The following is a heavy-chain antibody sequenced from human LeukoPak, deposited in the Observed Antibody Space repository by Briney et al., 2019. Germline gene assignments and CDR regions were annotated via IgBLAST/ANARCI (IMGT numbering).Heavy chain of an antibody. Sequence: PWVSLTLSAAASGFTVSSNYMSWLRQAPGKGREWVSVIYTGSSTYYADSVKGRFTISRANSKNTLYLQMNSLRAEDTAVYYCARVRPHPIIDVWGKGTTVTVSS. CDR1: GFTVSSNY. V-gene: IGHV3-53*01. CDR3: ARVRPHPIIDV. CDR2: IYTGSST. J-gene: IGHJ6*03. D-gene: IGHD6-6*01.